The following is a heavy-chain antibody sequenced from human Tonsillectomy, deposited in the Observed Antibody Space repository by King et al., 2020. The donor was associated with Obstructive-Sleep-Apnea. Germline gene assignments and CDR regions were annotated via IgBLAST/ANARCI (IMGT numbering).Heavy chain of an antibody. J-gene: IGHJ4*02. CDR3: ARDGGGTPADY. CDR2: IYHSGST. D-gene: IGHD2-15*01. V-gene: IGHV4-38-2*02. CDR1: GYSISSHYY. Sequence: QLQESGPGLVKPSETLSLTCSVSGYSISSHYYWGWIRQPPGRGLEWIASIYHSGSTYYNPSLKSRVTISIDTSKNQFSLNLTSVTAADTAVYYCARDGGGTPADYWGQGTLVTVS.